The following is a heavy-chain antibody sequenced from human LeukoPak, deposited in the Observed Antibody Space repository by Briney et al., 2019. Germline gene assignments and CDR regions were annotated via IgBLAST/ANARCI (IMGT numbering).Heavy chain of an antibody. J-gene: IGHJ4*02. V-gene: IGHV3-23*01. Sequence: GGSLRLSCAASGFTFSTYAMSWVRQAPGKGLEWVSAISDSGGSTYYADSVKGRFTISRDNSKNTLYLQMNSLRAEDTAVYYCAKAGAGYCSSTTCYNDIAYWGQGTLVTVSS. CDR2: ISDSGGST. D-gene: IGHD2-2*02. CDR1: GFTFSTYA. CDR3: AKAGAGYCSSTTCYNDIAY.